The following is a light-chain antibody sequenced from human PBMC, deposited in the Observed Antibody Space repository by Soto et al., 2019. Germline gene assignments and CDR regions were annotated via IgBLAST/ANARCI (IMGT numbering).Light chain of an antibody. CDR2: RNN. J-gene: IGLJ2*01. Sequence: QSVLTQPPSASGTPGQRVTISCSGSSCNIGSKYVYWYQQLPGTAPKLLMYRNNQRPSGVPDRFSGSKSGPSASLAISGLRSEEEDDYYCAAWDAGVSGPAFGGGTKVTVL. CDR3: AAWDAGVSGPA. V-gene: IGLV1-47*01. CDR1: SCNIGSKY.